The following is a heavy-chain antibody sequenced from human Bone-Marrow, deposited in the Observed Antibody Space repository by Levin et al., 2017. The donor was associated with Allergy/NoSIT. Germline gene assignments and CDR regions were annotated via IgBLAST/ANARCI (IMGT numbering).Heavy chain of an antibody. CDR2: FSAGESI. CDR1: GFKFGDYA. D-gene: IGHD3-3*02. CDR3: AAGGRYSAFPTYFDS. J-gene: IGHJ4*02. Sequence: TGGSLRLSCTGSGFKFGDYAMTWVRQAPGKGLEWVSSFSAGESIYYADSVKGRFTISRDNSKNTVYLQLESLRAEDTALYYCAAGGRYSAFPTYFDSWGQGTLVTVSS. V-gene: IGHV3-23*01.